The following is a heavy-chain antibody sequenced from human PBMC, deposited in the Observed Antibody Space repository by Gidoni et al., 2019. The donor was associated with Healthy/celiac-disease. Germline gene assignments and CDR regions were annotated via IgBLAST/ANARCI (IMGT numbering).Heavy chain of an antibody. D-gene: IGHD6-6*01. J-gene: IGHJ4*02. CDR1: GGSISSSSYY. Sequence: QLQLQESGPGLVKPSETLSLTCTVSGGSISSSSYYWGWIRQPPGKGLEWIGSIYYSGSTYYNPSLKSRVTISVDTSKNQFSLKLSSVTAADTAVYYCARLPAARPVDYWGQGTLVTVSS. CDR2: IYYSGST. V-gene: IGHV4-39*01. CDR3: ARLPAARPVDY.